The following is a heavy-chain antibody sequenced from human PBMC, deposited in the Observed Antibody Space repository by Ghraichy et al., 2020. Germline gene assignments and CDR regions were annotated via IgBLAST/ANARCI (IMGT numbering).Heavy chain of an antibody. CDR1: GGSISGSTSY. J-gene: IGHJ4*02. CDR3: VVDSDRFDH. Sequence: SETLSLTCSVSGGSISGSTSYWGWIRQPPEKGLEWIGNIYHSGRAYYNPSLRSRVTISVDTSKNQFSLELTSVTAADTAVYYCVVDSDRFDHWGQGTLVTVSS. V-gene: IGHV4-39*01. D-gene: IGHD1-26*01. CDR2: IYHSGRA.